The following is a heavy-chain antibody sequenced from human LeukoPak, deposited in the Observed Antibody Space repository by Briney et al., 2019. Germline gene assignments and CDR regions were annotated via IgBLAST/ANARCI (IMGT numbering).Heavy chain of an antibody. V-gene: IGHV4-38-2*02. D-gene: IGHD6-6*01. J-gene: IGHJ4*02. Sequence: SETLSLTCTVSGYSINSGHYWGWIRQPPGKGLEWIGNFYHSGGTFYNPSLKGRVTISLDTSKNQFSLKPNSVSAADTAVYYCVRDLVFSSSSPTDYWGQGTLVTVSS. CDR3: VRDLVFSSSSPTDY. CDR2: FYHSGGT. CDR1: GYSINSGHY.